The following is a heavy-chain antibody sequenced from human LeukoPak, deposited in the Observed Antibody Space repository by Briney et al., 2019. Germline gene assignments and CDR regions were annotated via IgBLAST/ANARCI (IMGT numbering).Heavy chain of an antibody. J-gene: IGHJ4*02. Sequence: GGSLRLSCGTSGFTFSDSWMSWFRQAPGQVLEWVASIKDDGSDKYYLDSVRGRFTISRDNAEDSLYLQLDDLRAEDTAVFYCARHLLRGQNFDYWGQGTLVTVSS. CDR2: IKDDGSDK. V-gene: IGHV3-7*01. CDR3: ARHLLRGQNFDY. CDR1: GFTFSDSW.